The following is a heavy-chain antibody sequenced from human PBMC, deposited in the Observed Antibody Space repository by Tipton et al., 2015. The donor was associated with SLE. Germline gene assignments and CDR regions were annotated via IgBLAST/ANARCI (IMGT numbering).Heavy chain of an antibody. V-gene: IGHV3-7*03. D-gene: IGHD4-17*01. J-gene: IGHJ4*02. CDR2: IKQDGSDK. CDR1: GFTFNNYW. Sequence: SLRLSCAASGFTFNNYWMSWIRQAPGKGLEWVANIKQDGSDKYYVDSVKGRFTVSRDNTQNSLFLQMNSLRAEDTAVYYCAKPLDGDYVFDYWGLGTLVTVSS. CDR3: AKPLDGDYVFDY.